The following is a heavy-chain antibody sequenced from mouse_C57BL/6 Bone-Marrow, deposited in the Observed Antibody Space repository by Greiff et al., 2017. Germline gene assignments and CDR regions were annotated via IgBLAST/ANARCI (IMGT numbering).Heavy chain of an antibody. Sequence: EVQLQQSGPVLVKPGASVKMSCKATGYTFTDYYMNWVKQSHGKSLEWIGVINPYNGGTSYNQKFKGKATLTVDKSSSTAYMELNSLTSEDSAVYYCARIEGNYDAFAYWGQGTLVTVSA. CDR2: INPYNGGT. J-gene: IGHJ3*01. V-gene: IGHV1-19*01. CDR3: ARIEGNYDAFAY. CDR1: GYTFTDYY. D-gene: IGHD2-4*01.